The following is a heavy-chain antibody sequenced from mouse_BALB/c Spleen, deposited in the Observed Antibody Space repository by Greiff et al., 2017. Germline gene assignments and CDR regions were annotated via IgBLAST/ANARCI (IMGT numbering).Heavy chain of an antibody. CDR3: ARSGRYDGYYAMDY. J-gene: IGHJ4*01. CDR2: IYWDDDK. CDR1: GFSLSTSGMG. Sequence: QVTLKVSGPRILQPSQTLSLTCSFSGFSLSTSGMGVSWIRQPSGKGLEWLAHIYWDDDKRYNPSLKSRLTISKDTSSNQVFLKITSVDTADTATYYCARSGRYDGYYAMDYWGQGTSVTVSS. V-gene: IGHV8-12*01. D-gene: IGHD2-14*01.